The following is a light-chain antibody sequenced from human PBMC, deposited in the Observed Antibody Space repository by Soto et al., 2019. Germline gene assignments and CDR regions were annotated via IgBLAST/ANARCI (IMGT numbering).Light chain of an antibody. J-gene: IGKJ1*01. CDR3: QQRGNWPT. CDR2: DAS. V-gene: IGKV3-11*01. CDR1: QSVSSY. Sequence: EIVLTQSPATLSLSPGERATLSSRASQSVSSYLAWYQQKPGQAPRLLIYDASNRATGIPARFSGSGSGTDFTLTISSLEPEDFAVYYCQQRGNWPTFGQGTKVEIK.